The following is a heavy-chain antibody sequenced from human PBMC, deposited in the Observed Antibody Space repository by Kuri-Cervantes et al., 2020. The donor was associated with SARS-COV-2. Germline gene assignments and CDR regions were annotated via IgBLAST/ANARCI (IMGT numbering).Heavy chain of an antibody. J-gene: IGHJ4*02. CDR2: ISGSGNNI. D-gene: IGHD1-7*01. CDR3: ARDRDNWNYPDY. CDR1: GFTFSDFY. Sequence: GGSLRLSCAVSGFTFSDFYMSWIRQAPGEGMEWIAYISGSGNNIFYSDSVMGRFTISRDNAENSLYLQMNSLRADDTAVYFCARDRDNWNYPDYWGQGILV. V-gene: IGHV3-11*04.